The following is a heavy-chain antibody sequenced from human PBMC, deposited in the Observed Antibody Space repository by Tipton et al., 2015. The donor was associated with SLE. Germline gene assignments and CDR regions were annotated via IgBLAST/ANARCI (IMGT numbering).Heavy chain of an antibody. CDR3: ARGPIAAGDAFDI. CDR1: GGSFSGYY. D-gene: IGHD6-13*01. J-gene: IGHJ3*02. Sequence: LRLSCAVYGGSFSGYYWSWIRQPPGKGLEWIGEINHSGSTNYNPSLKSRVTISVDTSKNQFSLKLSSVTAADTAVYYCARGPIAAGDAFDIWGQGTMVTVSS. CDR2: INHSGST. V-gene: IGHV4-34*01.